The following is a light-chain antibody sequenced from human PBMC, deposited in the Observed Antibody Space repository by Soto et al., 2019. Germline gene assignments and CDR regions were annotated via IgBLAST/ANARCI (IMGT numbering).Light chain of an antibody. Sequence: EIVLTQSPGTLSLSPGERSTLSCRASQSVSRSYLAWYQQKPGQATRLLIYGASSRATGIPDRFSGSWSGTDFTLTISRLEPEDFAVYYCQQYGSSPYTFGQCTKLEIK. CDR3: QQYGSSPYT. CDR2: GAS. V-gene: IGKV3-20*01. CDR1: QSVSRSY. J-gene: IGKJ2*01.